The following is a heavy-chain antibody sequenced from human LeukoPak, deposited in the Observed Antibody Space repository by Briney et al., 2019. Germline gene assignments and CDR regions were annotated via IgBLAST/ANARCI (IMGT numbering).Heavy chain of an antibody. Sequence: ASVKVSCKASGCTFTGYYMHWVRQAPGQGLEWMGWINPNSGGTNYAQKFQGRVTMTRDTSISTAYMELSRLRSDDTAVYYCASYSGSYSSDFDYWGQGTLVTVSS. CDR2: INPNSGGT. V-gene: IGHV1-2*02. CDR3: ASYSGSYSSDFDY. CDR1: GCTFTGYY. D-gene: IGHD1-26*01. J-gene: IGHJ4*02.